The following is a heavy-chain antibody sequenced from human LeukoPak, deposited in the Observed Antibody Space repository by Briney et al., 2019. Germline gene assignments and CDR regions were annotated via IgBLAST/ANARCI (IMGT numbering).Heavy chain of an antibody. D-gene: IGHD3-10*01. V-gene: IGHV1-2*02. CDR2: INPNSGGT. J-gene: IGHJ5*02. Sequence: GASVKVSCKASGYTFTGYYMHWVRQAPGQGPEWMVWINPNSGGTKYAQKFQGRVTMTEDTSTDTAYMELSSLRSEDTAVYYCATDGGYYYGSGSYWFDPWGEGTLVTVSS. CDR1: GYTFTGYY. CDR3: ATDGGYYYGSGSYWFDP.